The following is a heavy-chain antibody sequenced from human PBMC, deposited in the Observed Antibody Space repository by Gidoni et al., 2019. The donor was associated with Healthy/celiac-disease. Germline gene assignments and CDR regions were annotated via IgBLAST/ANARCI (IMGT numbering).Heavy chain of an antibody. J-gene: IGHJ4*02. CDR3: ARGQWLAMSFDY. CDR1: VGSFSGYY. CDR2: INHSGST. D-gene: IGHD6-19*01. Sequence: QVQLQQWGAGLLKPSETLSLTCAVYVGSFSGYYWSWIRPPPGKGLEWIGEINHSGSTNYNPSLKSRVTISVDTSKNQFSLKLSSVTAADTAVYYCARGQWLAMSFDYWGQGTLVTVSS. V-gene: IGHV4-34*01.